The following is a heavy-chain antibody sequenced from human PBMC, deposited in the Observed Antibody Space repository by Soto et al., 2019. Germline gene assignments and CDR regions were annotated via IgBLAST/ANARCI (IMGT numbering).Heavy chain of an antibody. CDR1: GGTFRTYT. CDR3: ARSIQDDIGVAGPKDNWFDP. D-gene: IGHD6-19*01. CDR2: IIPILDVA. J-gene: IGHJ5*02. V-gene: IGHV1-69*02. Sequence: QVQLVQSGAEVKRPGSSVKVSCQTSGGTFRTYTINWVRQAPGQGLEWMGRIIPILDVANYAQKFQGRVTIPAEQSTSTAHMELRSLRAEDTAVYYCARSIQDDIGVAGPKDNWFDPWGQGTLVTVSS.